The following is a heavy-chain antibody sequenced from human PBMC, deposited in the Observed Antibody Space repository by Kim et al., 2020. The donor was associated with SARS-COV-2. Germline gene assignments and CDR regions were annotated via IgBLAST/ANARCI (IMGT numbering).Heavy chain of an antibody. V-gene: IGHV3-20*03. J-gene: IGHJ6*02. Sequence: ADSVKGRSTISRDNAKNSLHLQMNSLRGEDTALYYCAKDLSSSWSSMDVWGQGTTVTVSS. D-gene: IGHD6-13*01. CDR3: AKDLSSSWSSMDV.